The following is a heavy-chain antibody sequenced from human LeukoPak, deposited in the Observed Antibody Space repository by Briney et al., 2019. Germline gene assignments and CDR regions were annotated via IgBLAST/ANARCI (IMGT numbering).Heavy chain of an antibody. D-gene: IGHD6-19*01. J-gene: IGHJ4*02. V-gene: IGHV4-39*01. CDR1: GGSISNSDYY. Sequence: SETLSLTCTVAGGSISNSDYYWAWIRQPPGRSLEWIGSIYYSGNTHYNPSLMGRITMSVARSKNQFSLRLSSVTAADTAVYYCARQGLIVMAGEGDFDYWGQGTLVTVSS. CDR2: IYYSGNT. CDR3: ARQGLIVMAGEGDFDY.